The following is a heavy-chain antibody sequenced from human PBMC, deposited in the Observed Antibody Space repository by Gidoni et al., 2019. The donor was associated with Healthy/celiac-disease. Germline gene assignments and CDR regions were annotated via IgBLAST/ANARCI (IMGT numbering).Heavy chain of an antibody. CDR1: GFTFSSYE. Sequence: AASGFTFSSYEMNWVRQAPGKGLAWVSYISRSGSTIYYADSVKGRFTISRDNAQNSLYLQMNSLRAEDTAVYYCARDWEFDYWGQGTLVTVSS. V-gene: IGHV3-48*03. CDR3: ARDWEFDY. J-gene: IGHJ4*02. D-gene: IGHD1-26*01. CDR2: ISRSGSTI.